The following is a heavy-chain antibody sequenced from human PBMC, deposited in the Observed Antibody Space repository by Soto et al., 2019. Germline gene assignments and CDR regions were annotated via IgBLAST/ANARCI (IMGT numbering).Heavy chain of an antibody. D-gene: IGHD4-17*01. CDR3: TTDALTTVDTSEYFQH. Sequence: GALRLSCAASGFTFSNAWMSWVRQAPGKGLEWVGRIKSKTDGGTTDYAAPVKGRFTISRDDSKNTLYLQMNSLKTEDTAVYYCTTDALTTVDTSEYFQHWGQGTLVTVSS. CDR2: IKSKTDGGTT. CDR1: GFTFSNAW. J-gene: IGHJ1*01. V-gene: IGHV3-15*01.